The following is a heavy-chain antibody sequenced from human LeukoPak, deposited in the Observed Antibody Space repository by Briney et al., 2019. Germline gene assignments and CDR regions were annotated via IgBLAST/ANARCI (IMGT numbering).Heavy chain of an antibody. CDR1: GGSISSYY. Sequence: SETLPLTCTVSGGSISSYYWSWIRQPAGKGLEWIGRIYSGGSTNYNPSLKSRVTMSVDTSKNQFSLKLSSVTAADTAVYYCARGQYHLLYWYFDLWGRGTLVTVSS. D-gene: IGHD2-2*01. J-gene: IGHJ2*01. V-gene: IGHV4-4*07. CDR3: ARGQYHLLYWYFDL. CDR2: IYSGGST.